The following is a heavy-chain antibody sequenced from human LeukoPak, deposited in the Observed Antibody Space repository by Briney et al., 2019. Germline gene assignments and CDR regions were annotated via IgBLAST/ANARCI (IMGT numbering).Heavy chain of an antibody. CDR3: ARFDYGDFVGAADY. D-gene: IGHD4-17*01. Sequence: GGSLRLSCAASGFTFSSYSMNWVRQAPGKGLEWVSSISSSSSYIYYADSVKGRFTISRDNAKNTLYLQMNSLRAEDTAVYYCARFDYGDFVGAADYWGQGTLVTVSS. J-gene: IGHJ4*02. CDR1: GFTFSSYS. V-gene: IGHV3-21*01. CDR2: ISSSSSYI.